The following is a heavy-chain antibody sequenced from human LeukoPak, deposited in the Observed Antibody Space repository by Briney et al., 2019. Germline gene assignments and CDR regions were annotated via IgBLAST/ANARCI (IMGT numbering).Heavy chain of an antibody. CDR1: GRSLSGDY. Sequence: ASETLSLTCAVYGRSLSGDYLSWIRQPPGKWLESLGEINQSGSISYNPSLKARVTISVDTSKNQFSLKVTSVTAADTGVYYCATGDVAARLGHWGQGTLVTVPS. V-gene: IGHV4-34*01. CDR2: INQSGSI. CDR3: ATGDVAARLGH. D-gene: IGHD6-6*01. J-gene: IGHJ5*02.